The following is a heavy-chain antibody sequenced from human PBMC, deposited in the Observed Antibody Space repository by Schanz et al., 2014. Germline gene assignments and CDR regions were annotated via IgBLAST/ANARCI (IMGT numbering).Heavy chain of an antibody. D-gene: IGHD6-13*01. J-gene: IGHJ6*02. CDR1: EFTFSSYK. CDR3: AREEGWGIAAAGRKHYYYGMDV. Sequence: EVQLVESGGGLVKPGGSLRLSCEASEFTFSSYKMNWVRQAPGKGLEWVSSISSSGSYIHYADSVKGRFTISRDNAKNTLYLQMNSLRAEDTAVYYCAREEGWGIAAAGRKHYYYGMDVWGQGTTVTVSS. CDR2: ISSSGSYI. V-gene: IGHV3-21*01.